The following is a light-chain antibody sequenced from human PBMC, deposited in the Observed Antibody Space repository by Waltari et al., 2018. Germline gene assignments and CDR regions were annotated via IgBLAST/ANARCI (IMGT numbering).Light chain of an antibody. V-gene: IGLV3-21*04. J-gene: IGLJ1*01. CDR3: QVWDGSTDHYV. CDR1: NIGTKT. Sequence: SYVLTQPPSLSVALGKTARIPCGENNIGTKTVHWYQHKPGQAPVLLIYSDTDRPSGIPERFTGSKSGTTATLTISTVEAGDEADYYCQVWDGSTDHYVFGSGTKVTV. CDR2: SDT.